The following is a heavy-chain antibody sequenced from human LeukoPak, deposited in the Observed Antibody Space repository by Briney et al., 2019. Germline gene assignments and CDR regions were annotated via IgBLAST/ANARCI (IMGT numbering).Heavy chain of an antibody. Sequence: ASVKVSCKASGYTFTSYGISWVRQAPGQGLEWMGWISAYNGNTNYAQKLQSRVTMTTDTSTSTAYMELRSLRSDDTAVYYCARDRDRIVVVPAAIRFDPWGQGTLVTVSS. D-gene: IGHD2-2*01. CDR1: GYTFTSYG. V-gene: IGHV1-18*01. CDR2: ISAYNGNT. CDR3: ARDRDRIVVVPAAIRFDP. J-gene: IGHJ5*02.